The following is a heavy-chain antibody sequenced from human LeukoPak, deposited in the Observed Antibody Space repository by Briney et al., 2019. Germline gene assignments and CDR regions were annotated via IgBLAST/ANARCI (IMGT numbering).Heavy chain of an antibody. J-gene: IGHJ4*02. CDR3: ARGQIPSAY. V-gene: IGHV4-59*01. CDR2: IYNSGST. CDR1: GGSISNFY. Sequence: SETLSLTCSVSGGSISNFYWSWIRQPAGRGLEWIGYIYNSGSTNYNPSLKSRVTISIDTSKNQFSLKLSSVTAADTAIYYCARGQIPSAYWGQGTLVTVSS.